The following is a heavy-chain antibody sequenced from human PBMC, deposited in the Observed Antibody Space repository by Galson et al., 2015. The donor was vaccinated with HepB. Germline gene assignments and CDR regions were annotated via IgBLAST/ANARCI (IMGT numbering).Heavy chain of an antibody. CDR2: TYYRSKWYN. CDR3: ARDPSGSYSSYYYYMDV. CDR1: GDSVSSNSAA. J-gene: IGHJ6*03. V-gene: IGHV6-1*01. Sequence: CAISGDSVSSNSAAWNWIRQSPSRGLEWLGRTYYRSKWYNDYAVSVKSRITINPDTSKNQFSLQLNSVTPEDTAVYYCARDPSGSYSSYYYYMDVWGKGTTVTVS. D-gene: IGHD1-26*01.